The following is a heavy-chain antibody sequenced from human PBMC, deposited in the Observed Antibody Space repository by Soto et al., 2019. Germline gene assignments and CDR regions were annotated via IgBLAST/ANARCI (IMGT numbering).Heavy chain of an antibody. CDR1: GGSISSGDYY. J-gene: IGHJ5*02. D-gene: IGHD2-21*01. V-gene: IGHV4-30-4*01. CDR2: IYYSGST. CDR3: ARAPYIVVGRASWFDP. Sequence: SETLSLTCTVSGGSISSGDYYWSWIRQPPGKGLEWIGYIYYSGSTYYNPSLKSRVTISVDTSKNQFSLKLSSVTAADTAVYYCARAPYIVVGRASWFDPWGQGTLVTV.